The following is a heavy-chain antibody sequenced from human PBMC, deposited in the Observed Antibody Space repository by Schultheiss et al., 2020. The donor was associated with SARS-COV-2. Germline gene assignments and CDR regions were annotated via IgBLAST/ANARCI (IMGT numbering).Heavy chain of an antibody. D-gene: IGHD2-2*01. CDR2: ISSSSSYT. Sequence: GGSLRLSCAASGFTFSSYSMNWVRQAPGKGLEWVSSISSSSSYTNYADSVKGRFTISRDNAKNSLYLQMNSLRAEDTAVYYCARAGYCSSTSCYHDAFDIWGQGTMVTVSS. CDR1: GFTFSSYS. V-gene: IGHV3-21*01. CDR3: ARAGYCSSTSCYHDAFDI. J-gene: IGHJ3*02.